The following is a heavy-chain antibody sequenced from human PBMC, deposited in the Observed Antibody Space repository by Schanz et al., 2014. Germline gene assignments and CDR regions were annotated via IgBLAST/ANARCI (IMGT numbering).Heavy chain of an antibody. D-gene: IGHD3-10*01. CDR3: ARDMVENWFDS. Sequence: QAQLQESGPGLVKPSQTPSLTCSVSGGSISSGSYYWSWIRQPAGKGLEWIGRIFSTESTNYNPPLKIRVAISKAPSKTHFSRKLPSVTAADTAVYYCARDMVENWFDSWGQGTLVTVSS. CDR2: IFSTEST. CDR1: GGSISSGSYY. J-gene: IGHJ5*01. V-gene: IGHV4-61*02.